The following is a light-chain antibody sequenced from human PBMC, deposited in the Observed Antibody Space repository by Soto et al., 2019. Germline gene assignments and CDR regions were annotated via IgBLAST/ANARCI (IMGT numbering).Light chain of an antibody. Sequence: DIQMTQSPSSLSASVGDRVTITCRASQSISNYLNWYQHKAGKAPKVLIYAASSLQRGVPSRFSGSGSGTDFTLIISSLQPEDFATYYRQQSYSPLWTFGQGTKVDIK. CDR3: QQSYSPLWT. CDR1: QSISNY. V-gene: IGKV1-39*01. CDR2: AAS. J-gene: IGKJ1*01.